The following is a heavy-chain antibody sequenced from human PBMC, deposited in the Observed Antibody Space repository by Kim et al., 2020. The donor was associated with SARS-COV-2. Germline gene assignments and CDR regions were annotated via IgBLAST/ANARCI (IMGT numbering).Heavy chain of an antibody. CDR3: ARLQGYGSETFRDY. CDR2: INPKTSDT. CDR1: GYTFTGFF. Sequence: ASVKVSCKASGYTFTGFFMHWVRQAPGQGLEWMGRINPKTSDTTYAQNFQGRVTMTRDTSISTAYLDLSSLRADDTAVYYCARLQGYGSETFRDYWGQGTLVTVSS. D-gene: IGHD3-10*01. J-gene: IGHJ4*02. V-gene: IGHV1-2*06.